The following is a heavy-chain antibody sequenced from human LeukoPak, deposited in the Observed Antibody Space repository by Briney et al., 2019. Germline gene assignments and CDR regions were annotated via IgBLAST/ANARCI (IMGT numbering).Heavy chain of an antibody. V-gene: IGHV4-38-2*01. D-gene: IGHD3-22*01. CDR1: GYSISSGYY. CDR3: ARRGGYFYYFDY. Sequence: SETLSLTCAVSGYSISSGYYWGWIRQPPGKGLEWIGSIYHSGSTYYNPSLKSRVTISVDTSKNRFSLKLSSVTAADTAVYYCARRGGYFYYFDYWGQGTLVTVSS. CDR2: IYHSGST. J-gene: IGHJ4*02.